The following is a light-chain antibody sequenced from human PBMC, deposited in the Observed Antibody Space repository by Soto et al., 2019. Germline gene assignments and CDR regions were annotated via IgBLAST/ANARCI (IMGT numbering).Light chain of an antibody. CDR3: QQYGSSPSIT. J-gene: IGKJ5*01. CDR1: QSVSSN. Sequence: EIVMTQYPATLSVSPGERATLSCRASQSVSSNLAWYQQKPGQAPRLLIYGASSRATGIPDRFSGSGSGTDFTLTISRLEPEDFAVYYCQQYGSSPSITFGQGTRLEV. CDR2: GAS. V-gene: IGKV3-20*01.